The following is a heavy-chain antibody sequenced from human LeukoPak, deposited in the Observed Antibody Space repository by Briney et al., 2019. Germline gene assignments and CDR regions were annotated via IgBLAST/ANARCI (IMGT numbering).Heavy chain of an antibody. CDR1: GYTFTSYY. CDR3: ARAAMVTQDYYYGMDV. Sequence: ASVKVSCKASGYTFTSYYMHWVRQAPGQGLEWMGIINPSGGSTSYAQKFQGRVTMTRDTSTSTVYMELSSLRSEDTAVYYCARAAMVTQDYYYGMDVWGQGTRVTVSS. J-gene: IGHJ6*02. V-gene: IGHV1-46*01. D-gene: IGHD5-18*01. CDR2: INPSGGST.